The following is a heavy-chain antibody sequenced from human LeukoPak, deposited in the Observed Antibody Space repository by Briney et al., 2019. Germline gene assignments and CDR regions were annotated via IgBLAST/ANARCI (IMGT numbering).Heavy chain of an antibody. J-gene: IGHJ4*02. CDR1: GGSFSGYY. CDR3: ARVAATVTTSPFDY. V-gene: IGHV4-34*01. CDR2: INHSRST. Sequence: PSETLSLTCAVYGGSFSGYYWSWIRQPPGKGLEWIGEINHSRSTNYNPSLKSRVTISVDTSKNQFSLKLSSVTAADTAVYYCARVAATVTTSPFDYWGQGTLVTVSS. D-gene: IGHD4-17*01.